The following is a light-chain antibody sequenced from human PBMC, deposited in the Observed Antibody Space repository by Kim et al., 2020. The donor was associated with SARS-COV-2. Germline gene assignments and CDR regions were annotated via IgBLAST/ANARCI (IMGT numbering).Light chain of an antibody. Sequence: SVSPGERATLSCRASQSVSSNVAWYQQKPGQAPRLLIYGASTRATGIPARFSGSGSGTEFTLTISSLQSEDFAVYYCQQYNNWPLTFGGGTKLEIK. CDR1: QSVSSN. V-gene: IGKV3-15*01. CDR2: GAS. CDR3: QQYNNWPLT. J-gene: IGKJ4*01.